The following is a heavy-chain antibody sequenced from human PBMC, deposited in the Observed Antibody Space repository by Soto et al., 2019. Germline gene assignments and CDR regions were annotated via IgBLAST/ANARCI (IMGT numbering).Heavy chain of an antibody. CDR3: AKGRGGSGSLTPRVDF. CDR1: GFTFNNYA. D-gene: IGHD3-10*01. Sequence: EVQLLESGGGLVQPGGSLRLSCAASGFTFNNYAMTWVRQAPGKGLEWVSAISGGGDTTSYADSVKGRFTVSRDGSKHTLYLQMSSRRAEDTAIYYCAKGRGGSGSLTPRVDFWGQGTLVTVSS. CDR2: ISGGGDTT. J-gene: IGHJ4*02. V-gene: IGHV3-23*01.